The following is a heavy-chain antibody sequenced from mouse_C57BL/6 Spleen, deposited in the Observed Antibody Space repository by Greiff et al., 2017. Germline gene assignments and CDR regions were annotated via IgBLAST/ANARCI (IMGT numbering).Heavy chain of an antibody. J-gene: IGHJ4*01. CDR3: ARSGTYYAMDY. CDR1: GYSFTSYY. Sequence: VQLQQSGPELVKPGASVKISCKASGYSFTSYYIHWVKQRTGQGLEWIGWIYPGSGNTKYNEKFKGKATLTADTASSTAYMQLSSLTSEDSAVYYCARSGTYYAMDYWGQGTSVTVSS. D-gene: IGHD4-1*01. V-gene: IGHV1-66*01. CDR2: IYPGSGNT.